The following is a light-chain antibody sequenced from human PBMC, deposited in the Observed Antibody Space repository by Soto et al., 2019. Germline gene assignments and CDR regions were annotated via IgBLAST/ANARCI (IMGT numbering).Light chain of an antibody. CDR2: EVS. CDR3: SSYVNYNTFVV. V-gene: IGLV2-14*01. Sequence: QSALTQPASLSGSPGQSITISCTGTSRDVGGYNYVSWHQQHPGKAPKVIITEVSNRPSGVSNRFSGSKSGNTASLTISGLQAEDEADYYCSSYVNYNTFVVFGGGTKVTVL. CDR1: SRDVGGYNY. J-gene: IGLJ2*01.